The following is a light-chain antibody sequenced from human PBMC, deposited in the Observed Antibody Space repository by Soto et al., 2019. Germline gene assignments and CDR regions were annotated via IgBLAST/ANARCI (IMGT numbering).Light chain of an antibody. Sequence: EIVLTQSPATLSLSLGERATLSCRASQSIGSYLAWYQHKLGQPPRLLIYDASNRATGIPVRFSGSGSGTDFTLTISSLEPEDFAVYHCQQRSNWPPITFGQGTRLEI. CDR3: QQRSNWPPIT. V-gene: IGKV3-11*01. J-gene: IGKJ5*01. CDR1: QSIGSY. CDR2: DAS.